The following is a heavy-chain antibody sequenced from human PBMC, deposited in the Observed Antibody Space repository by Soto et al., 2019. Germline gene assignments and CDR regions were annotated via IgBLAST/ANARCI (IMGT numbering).Heavy chain of an antibody. Sequence: PGESLKISCKGSGYSFTSYWIGWVRQMPGKGLEWMGIIYPGDSDTRYSPSFQGQVTISADKSISTAYLQWSSLKASDTARYYCARGLTGESEFYGMDVWGQGTTVTVSS. D-gene: IGHD7-27*01. CDR2: IYPGDSDT. J-gene: IGHJ6*02. CDR1: GYSFTSYW. CDR3: ARGLTGESEFYGMDV. V-gene: IGHV5-51*01.